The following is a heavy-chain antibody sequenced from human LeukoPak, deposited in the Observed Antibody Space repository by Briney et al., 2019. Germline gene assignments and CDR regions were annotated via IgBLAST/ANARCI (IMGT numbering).Heavy chain of an antibody. D-gene: IGHD1-26*01. CDR3: ARDLQWELYGDAFDI. Sequence: AXKGLXXIXRIYTSGSTNYNPSLKSRVTMSVDTSKNQFSLKLSSVTAADTAVYYCARDLQWELYGDAFDIWGQGTMVTVSS. V-gene: IGHV4-4*07. CDR2: IYTSGST. J-gene: IGHJ3*02.